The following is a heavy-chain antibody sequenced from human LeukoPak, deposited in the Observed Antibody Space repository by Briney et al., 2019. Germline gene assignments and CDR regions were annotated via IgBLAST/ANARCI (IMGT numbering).Heavy chain of an antibody. CDR1: GYTFTSYG. J-gene: IGHJ4*02. CDR2: ISAYNGNT. V-gene: IGHV1-18*01. CDR3: AIVTYYYDSSGYLDY. D-gene: IGHD3-22*01. Sequence: ASVKVSCKASGYTFTSYGISWVLQAPGQGLEWMGWISAYNGNTNYAQKLQGRGTMTTDTSTSTAYMELRSLRSDDTAVYYCAIVTYYYDSSGYLDYWGQGTLVTVSS.